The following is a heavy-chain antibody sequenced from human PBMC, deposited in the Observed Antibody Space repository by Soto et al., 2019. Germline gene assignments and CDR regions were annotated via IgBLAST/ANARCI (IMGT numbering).Heavy chain of an antibody. J-gene: IGHJ4*02. D-gene: IGHD6-6*01. CDR3: ACMYSSSPGVAADY. Sequence: PGGSLRLSCAASGFTFSSYAMHWVRQAPGKGLEWVAVISYDGSNKYYADSVEGRFTISRDNSKNTLYLQMNSLRAEDTAVYYCACMYSSSPGVAADYWGQGTLVTVSS. CDR1: GFTFSSYA. V-gene: IGHV3-30-3*01. CDR2: ISYDGSNK.